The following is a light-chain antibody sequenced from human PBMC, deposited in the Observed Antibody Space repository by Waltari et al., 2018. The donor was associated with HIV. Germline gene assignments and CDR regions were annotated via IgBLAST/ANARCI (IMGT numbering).Light chain of an antibody. J-gene: IGLJ2*01. CDR2: AVT. Sequence: QSALTQPASVSGSPGQSITISCTGTSSDVGAHTIVSWYQQHPGTPPQVIIFAVTKRPSGVSDRFSGSRSGNTASLTISGLQAEDEGDYHCCSYTGTGIVFGGGTKLTVL. CDR3: CSYTGTGIV. CDR1: SSDVGAHTI. V-gene: IGLV2-23*02.